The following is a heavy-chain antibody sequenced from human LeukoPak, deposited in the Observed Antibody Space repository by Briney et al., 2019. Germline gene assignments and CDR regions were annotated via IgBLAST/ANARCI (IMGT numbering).Heavy chain of an antibody. CDR3: GRLGYNNGFVP. CDR1: GGSITSFY. D-gene: IGHD5-18*01. V-gene: IGHV4-59*08. J-gene: IGHJ5*02. Sequence: KPSETLSLTCAVSGGSITSFYWSWIRQPPGKGLEYIGYIYQSGTTIYNPSLRSRVTLPIDTPKKQFSLRVTPLTRADSAVFFCGRLGYNNGFVPWGQGALVTVSS. CDR2: IYQSGTT.